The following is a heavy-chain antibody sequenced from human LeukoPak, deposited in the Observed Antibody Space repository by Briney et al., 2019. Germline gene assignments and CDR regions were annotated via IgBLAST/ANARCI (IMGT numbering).Heavy chain of an antibody. CDR1: GFTVSSNY. CDR3: AKDHGFRWELGYYFDY. J-gene: IGHJ4*02. Sequence: GGSLRLSCAASGFTVSSNYMSWVRQAPGKGLEWVSVIYSGGSTYYADSVKGRFTISRDNSKNTLYLQMNSLGAEDTAVYYCAKDHGFRWELGYYFDYWGQGTLVTVSS. CDR2: IYSGGST. D-gene: IGHD1-26*01. V-gene: IGHV3-66*01.